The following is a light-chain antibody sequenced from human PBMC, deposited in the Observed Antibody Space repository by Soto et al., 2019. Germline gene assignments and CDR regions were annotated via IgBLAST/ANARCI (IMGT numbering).Light chain of an antibody. CDR1: SSDVGGYNY. V-gene: IGLV2-8*01. CDR2: EVS. J-gene: IGLJ2*01. Sequence: QSVLTQPPSASGSPGQSVTISCTGTSSDVGGYNYVSWYQQHPGKAPKLMIYEVSNRPSGVPDRFSGSKSGNTASLTVSGLQAEDEADYYCSSHADTNSVVFGGGTKLTVL. CDR3: SSHADTNSVV.